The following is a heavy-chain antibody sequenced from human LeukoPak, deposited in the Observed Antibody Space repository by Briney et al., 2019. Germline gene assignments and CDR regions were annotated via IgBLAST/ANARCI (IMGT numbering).Heavy chain of an antibody. J-gene: IGHJ4*02. CDR1: GFTFSSYA. V-gene: IGHV3-23*01. CDR3: AKWPEGAMDYFDY. Sequence: GGSLRLSCAASGFTFSSYAMTWARQAPVKGLEWVSAISGDGTRTYYADSVKGRFTISRDNSKNALYLEMSSLRVEDTAIYYCAKWPEGAMDYFDYWGQGTLVTVSS. CDR2: ISGDGTRT. D-gene: IGHD3-16*01.